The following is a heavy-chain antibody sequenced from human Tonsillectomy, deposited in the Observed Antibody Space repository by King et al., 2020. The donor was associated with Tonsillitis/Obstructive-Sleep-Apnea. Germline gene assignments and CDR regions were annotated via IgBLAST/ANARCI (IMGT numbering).Heavy chain of an antibody. CDR3: VRDAKVGRHLDN. CDR1: GYTFTRNY. D-gene: IGHD4/OR15-4a*01. V-gene: IGHV1-46*01. J-gene: IGHJ4*02. CDR2: INPSDGIT. Sequence: VQLVESGAEVKKPGASVRVSCKASGYTFTRNYLHWVRQDPGQGLEWMGIINPSDGITTYAQKFQGRVTMTSEKSTRTVNMELSSLRSEDTAIYYCVRDAKVGRHLDNWGQGSLVTVSS.